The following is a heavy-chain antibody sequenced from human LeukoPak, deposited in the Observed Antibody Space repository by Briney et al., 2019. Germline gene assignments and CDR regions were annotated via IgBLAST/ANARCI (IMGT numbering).Heavy chain of an antibody. CDR1: GYTFTSYG. V-gene: IGHV1-18*01. CDR3: ARNYYDILTGYGSDYYYGMDV. Sequence: ASVKVSCKASGYTFTSYGVSWVRQAPGQGLEWMGWISAYNGNTNYAQKHQGRVTMTTDTSTSTAYMELRSLRSDDTAVYYCARNYYDILTGYGSDYYYGMDVWGQGTTVTVSS. CDR2: ISAYNGNT. J-gene: IGHJ6*02. D-gene: IGHD3-9*01.